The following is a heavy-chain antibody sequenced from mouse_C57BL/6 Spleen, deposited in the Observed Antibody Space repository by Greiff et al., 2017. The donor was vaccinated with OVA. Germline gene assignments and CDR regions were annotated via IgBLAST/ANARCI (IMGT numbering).Heavy chain of an antibody. J-gene: IGHJ4*01. CDR2: IDPSDSYT. Sequence: VQLQQPGAELVMPGASVKLSCKASGYTFTSYWMHWVKQRPGQGLEWIGEIDPSDSYTYYNQKFKGKSTLTVDKSSSTAYMQLSSLTSEDSAVYYCARRDGNYAMDYWGQGTSVTVSS. CDR3: ARRDGNYAMDY. D-gene: IGHD2-1*01. V-gene: IGHV1-69*01. CDR1: GYTFTSYW.